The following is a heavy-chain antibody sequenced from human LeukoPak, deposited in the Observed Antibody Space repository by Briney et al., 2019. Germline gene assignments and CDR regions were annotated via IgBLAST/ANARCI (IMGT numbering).Heavy chain of an antibody. V-gene: IGHV3-23*01. Sequence: GGSLRLSCAASGFTFSSYGMSWVRQAPGKGLEWVSAISGSGGSTYYADSVKGRFTISRDNSKNTPYLQMNNLRAEDTAIYYCAKAANYDILTGYYLDYWGQGTLVTVSS. CDR1: GFTFSSYG. CDR2: ISGSGGST. J-gene: IGHJ4*02. CDR3: AKAANYDILTGYYLDY. D-gene: IGHD3-9*01.